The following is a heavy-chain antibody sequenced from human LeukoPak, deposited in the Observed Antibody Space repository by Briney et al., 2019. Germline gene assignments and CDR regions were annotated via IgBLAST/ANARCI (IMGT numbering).Heavy chain of an antibody. CDR2: VYGDDRT. V-gene: IGHV3-53*01. J-gene: IGHJ4*02. Sequence: GGPLRLSCTASGFTVSSSYMNWVRQAPGKGLEWVSLVYGDDRTNYADSVKGRFTISRDNSKNTLYLQMNSLRAEDTAMYYYARDRGSDGWYLFDNWGQGTLVTVSS. D-gene: IGHD6-19*01. CDR3: ARDRGSDGWYLFDN. CDR1: GFTVSSSY.